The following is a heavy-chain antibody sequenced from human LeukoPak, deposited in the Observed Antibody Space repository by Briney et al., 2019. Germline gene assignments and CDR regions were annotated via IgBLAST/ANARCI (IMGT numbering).Heavy chain of an antibody. CDR1: GFTFSSYW. D-gene: IGHD6-19*01. J-gene: IGHJ4*02. CDR2: IYSGGST. Sequence: GGSLRLSCVASGFTFSSYWATWVRQAPGKGLEWVSVIYSGGSTYYADSVKGRFTISRDNSKNTLYLQMNSLRAEDTAVYYCARSTDSGWYRKYHFDYWGQGTLVTVSS. CDR3: ARSTDSGWYRKYHFDY. V-gene: IGHV3-66*01.